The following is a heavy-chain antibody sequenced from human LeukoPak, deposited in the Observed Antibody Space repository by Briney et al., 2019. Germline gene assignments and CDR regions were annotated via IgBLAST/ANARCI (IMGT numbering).Heavy chain of an antibody. CDR3: ARVGSSGWYVHPTLDY. CDR2: INPNSGGT. Sequence: GASVKVSCKASGYTFTGYYMHWVRQAPGQGLEWMGWINPNSGGTNYAQKFQGRVTMTRDTSISTAYMELSRLRSDDTAVYYCARVGSSGWYVHPTLDYWGQGTLVTVSS. J-gene: IGHJ4*02. V-gene: IGHV1-2*02. D-gene: IGHD6-19*01. CDR1: GYTFTGYY.